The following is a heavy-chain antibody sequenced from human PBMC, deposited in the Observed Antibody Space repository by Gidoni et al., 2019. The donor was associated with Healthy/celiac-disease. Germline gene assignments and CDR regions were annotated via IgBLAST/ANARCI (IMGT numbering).Heavy chain of an antibody. D-gene: IGHD3-22*01. CDR3: ASRIVYYDSSGYAPMTHNWFDP. CDR2: IKQDGSEK. J-gene: IGHJ5*02. Sequence: EVQLVESGGGLVQPGGSLRLSCAASGFTFSSYWMSWVRQAPGKGLEWVANIKQDGSEKYYVDSVKGRFTISRDNAKNSLYLQMNSLRAEDTAVYYCASRIVYYDSSGYAPMTHNWFDPWGQGTLVTVSS. V-gene: IGHV3-7*01. CDR1: GFTFSSYW.